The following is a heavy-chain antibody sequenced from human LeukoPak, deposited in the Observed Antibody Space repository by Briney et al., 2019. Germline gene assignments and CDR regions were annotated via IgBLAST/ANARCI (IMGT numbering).Heavy chain of an antibody. V-gene: IGHV4-34*01. J-gene: IGHJ4*02. CDR2: INHSGST. D-gene: IGHD3-16*02. Sequence: SETLSLTCAVYGGSFSGYYWSWIRQPPGKGLEWIGEINHSGSTNYNPSLKSRVTISVDTSKNQFSLKLSSVTAADTAVYYCARGGYDYVWGSYRTSLDYWGQGTLVTVSS. CDR3: ARGGYDYVWGSYRTSLDY. CDR1: GGSFSGYY.